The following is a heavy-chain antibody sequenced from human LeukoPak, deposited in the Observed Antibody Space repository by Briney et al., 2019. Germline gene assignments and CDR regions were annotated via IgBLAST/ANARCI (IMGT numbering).Heavy chain of an antibody. V-gene: IGHV4-39*01. CDR2: VHHSGIT. CDR1: GGFISSGGYY. J-gene: IGHJ3*01. CDR3: ARNPPNYYDSSGRMGAFDV. D-gene: IGHD3-22*01. Sequence: PSKTLSLTCVVSGGFISSGGYYWGWIRHPPEKGLEWIGSVHHSGITYYNTSLKSRVTISVDKSKNQFSLELTSVTAADTAVYYCARNPPNYYDSSGRMGAFDVWGQGTMVTVSS.